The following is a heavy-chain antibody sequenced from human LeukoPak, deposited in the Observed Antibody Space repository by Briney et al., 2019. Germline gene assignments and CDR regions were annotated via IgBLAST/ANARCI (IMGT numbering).Heavy chain of an antibody. V-gene: IGHV1-18*01. CDR1: GYTFTSYG. CDR2: ISAYNGNT. Sequence: EASVKVSCKASGYTFTSYGISWVRQAPGQGLEWMGWISAYNGNTNYAQKLQGRVTMTTDTSTSTAYMELGSLRSDDTAVYYCARAGYSSSWYNPTYYYYMDVWGKGTTVTVSS. D-gene: IGHD6-13*01. J-gene: IGHJ6*03. CDR3: ARAGYSSSWYNPTYYYYMDV.